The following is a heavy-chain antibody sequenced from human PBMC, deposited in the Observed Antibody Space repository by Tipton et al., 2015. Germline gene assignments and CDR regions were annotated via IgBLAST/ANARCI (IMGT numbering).Heavy chain of an antibody. CDR1: GFTFSSYA. CDR2: IGGSGGST. D-gene: IGHD2-2*01. J-gene: IGHJ6*02. Sequence: SLRLSCAASGFTFSSYAMSWVRQAPGKGLECVSAIGGSGGSTNYADSVKGRFTISRDNSKNTLYLQMNSLRAEDTAVYYCAKDRYQLSGGYYGMDVWGQGTTVTVS. CDR3: AKDRYQLSGGYYGMDV. V-gene: IGHV3-23*01.